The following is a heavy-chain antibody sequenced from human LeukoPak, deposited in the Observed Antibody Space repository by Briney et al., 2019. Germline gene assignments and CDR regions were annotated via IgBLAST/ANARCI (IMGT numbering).Heavy chain of an antibody. CDR1: GYSFSNYY. D-gene: IGHD1-26*01. CDR2: IYPGDSNA. V-gene: IGHV5-51*01. CDR3: ARHQPGNYGIDV. Sequence: GESLQISFKASGYSFSNYYIAWVRPMPGKGLEWMGIIYPGDSNARYSPSFQGQVTISADRSISAAYVQWTSLKASDTATYYCARHQPGNYGIDVWGQGTTVTVSS. J-gene: IGHJ6*02.